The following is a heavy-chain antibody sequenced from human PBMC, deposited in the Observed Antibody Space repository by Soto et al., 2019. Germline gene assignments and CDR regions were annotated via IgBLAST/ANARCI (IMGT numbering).Heavy chain of an antibody. Sequence: PSETLSLTCTVSGGSVSSASYYWTWIRQPPGKGLEWIGYIYYTGSTNYNPSLKSRVTMSVDTSTNQFSLKLTSVTAADAAVYYCARDIRGYCRAFDYWGRGTLVTVSS. J-gene: IGHJ4*02. D-gene: IGHD5-18*01. V-gene: IGHV4-61*01. CDR3: ARDIRGYCRAFDY. CDR1: GGSVSSASYY. CDR2: IYYTGST.